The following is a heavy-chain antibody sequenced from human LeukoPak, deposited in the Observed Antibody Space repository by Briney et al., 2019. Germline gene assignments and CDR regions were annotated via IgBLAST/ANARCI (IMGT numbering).Heavy chain of an antibody. D-gene: IGHD3-3*01. J-gene: IGHJ4*02. CDR3: APTYYDFWSGYSPLDY. Sequence: AASVKVSCKASGGTFSSYAISWVRQAPGQGLEWMGRIIPILGIANYAQKFQGRVTITADKSTSTAYMELSSLRSEDTAVYYCAPTYYDFWSGYSPLDYWGQGTLVTVSS. CDR1: GGTFSSYA. CDR2: IIPILGIA. V-gene: IGHV1-69*04.